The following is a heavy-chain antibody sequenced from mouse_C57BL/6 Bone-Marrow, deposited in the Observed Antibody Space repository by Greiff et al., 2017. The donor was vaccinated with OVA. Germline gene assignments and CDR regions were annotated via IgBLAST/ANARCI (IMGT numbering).Heavy chain of an antibody. CDR2: IISGGSYT. CDR1: GFTFSSYG. D-gene: IGHD2-3*01. Sequence: VHLEESGADLVKPGGSLKLSCAATGFTFSSYGMSWVRQTPDKRLEWVATIISGGSYTYYTDSVKGRITISRDNAKNTLYLQMSSLNSEDTAMYNCARHPACDYEGYHDYWGQGTTLTVSS. V-gene: IGHV5-6*01. J-gene: IGHJ2*01. CDR3: ARHPACDYEGYHDY.